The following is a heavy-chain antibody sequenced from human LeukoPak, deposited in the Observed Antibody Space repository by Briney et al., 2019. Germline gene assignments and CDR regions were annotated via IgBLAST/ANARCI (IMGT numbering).Heavy chain of an antibody. Sequence: NPSETLSLTCTISGGSLSSSSEYCGWIRQPPGRGLEWIGNIYYSGTTYYNPSLKTRVTISVDTPKSQFSLKLSSLDAAAPAVYSCARRYGGNPVYFDYWGHGTLVTVSS. J-gene: IGHJ4*01. CDR2: IYYSGTT. CDR1: GGSLSSSSEY. D-gene: IGHD4-23*01. V-gene: IGHV4-39*01. CDR3: ARRYGGNPVYFDY.